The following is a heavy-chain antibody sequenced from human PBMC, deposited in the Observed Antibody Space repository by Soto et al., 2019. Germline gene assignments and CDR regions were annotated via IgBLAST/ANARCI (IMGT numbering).Heavy chain of an antibody. D-gene: IGHD3-22*01. CDR2: IIPIFGTA. CDR1: GGTFSSYA. J-gene: IGHJ5*02. Sequence: GASVKVSCKASGGTFSSYAISWVRQAPGQGLEWMGGIIPIFGTANYAQKFQGRVTITADESTSTAYMELSSLRSEDTAVYYCASTRPRENYYDSSGHWFDPWGQGTLVTVSS. CDR3: ASTRPRENYYDSSGHWFDP. V-gene: IGHV1-69*13.